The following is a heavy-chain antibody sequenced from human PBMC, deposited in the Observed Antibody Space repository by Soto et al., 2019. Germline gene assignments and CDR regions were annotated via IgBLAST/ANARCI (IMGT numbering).Heavy chain of an antibody. J-gene: IGHJ4*02. CDR3: AKEEYSSSSTPFDY. CDR1: GFTFSSYG. D-gene: IGHD6-6*01. Sequence: QVQLVESGGGVVQPGRSLRLSCAASGFTFSSYGMHWVRQAPGKGLEWVAVISYDGSNKYYADSVKGRFTISRDNSKNPLYLQMNSLRAEDTAVYYCAKEEYSSSSTPFDYWGQGTLVTVSS. V-gene: IGHV3-30*18. CDR2: ISYDGSNK.